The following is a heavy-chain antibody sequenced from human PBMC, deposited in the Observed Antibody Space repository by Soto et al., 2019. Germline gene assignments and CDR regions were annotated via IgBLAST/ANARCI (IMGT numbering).Heavy chain of an antibody. CDR3: ATDGGMDSDGLDV. D-gene: IGHD3-16*01. CDR2: ISYDGSIK. CDR1: GFTFSSYA. J-gene: IGHJ6*02. Sequence: QVQLVESGGGVVQPGRSLRLSCAASGFTFSSYAMHWVRQAPGKGLEWVAVISYDGSIKYYADSVKGRFTISRDNSKNTLYLQMNSLRAEGTAVYYCATDGGMDSDGLDVWGQGTTVTVSS. V-gene: IGHV3-30-3*01.